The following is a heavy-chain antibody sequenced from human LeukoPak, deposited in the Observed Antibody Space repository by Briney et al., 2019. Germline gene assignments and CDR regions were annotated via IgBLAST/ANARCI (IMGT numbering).Heavy chain of an antibody. CDR2: IYYSGSS. V-gene: IGHV4-59*01. J-gene: IGHJ4*02. CDR3: ARGFCSGGSCYSAIFDY. D-gene: IGHD2-15*01. CDR1: GGSISPYY. Sequence: SETLSLTCTVSGGSISPYYWSWIRQPPGEGLEWIGYIYYSGSSKYNPSLKSRVSISVETSKTPFSLKLSSVTAADTAVYYRARGFCSGGSCYSAIFDYWGQGTLVTVSS.